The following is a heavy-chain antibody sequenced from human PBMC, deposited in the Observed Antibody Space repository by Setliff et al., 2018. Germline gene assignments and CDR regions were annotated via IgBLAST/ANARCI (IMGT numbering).Heavy chain of an antibody. V-gene: IGHV4-39*01. J-gene: IGHJ5*02. CDR1: GGSIAGSTYY. CDR2: IYYSGNT. CDR3: ARGRNVAARLLDT. Sequence: PSETLSLTCNVSGGSIAGSTYYWGWVRQPPGKGLEWIGRIYYSGNTYYNSSLRSRVTISVDTSKNQFSLKLSSVTAADTAVYYCARGRNVAARLLDTWGQGVLVTVSS. D-gene: IGHD6-6*01.